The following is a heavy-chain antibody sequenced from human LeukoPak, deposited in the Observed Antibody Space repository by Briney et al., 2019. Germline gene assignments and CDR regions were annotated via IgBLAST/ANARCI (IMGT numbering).Heavy chain of an antibody. V-gene: IGHV3-21*01. D-gene: IGHD6-13*01. CDR2: ISSSSSYI. J-gene: IGHJ6*03. CDR1: GFTFSSYS. CDR3: AKSSYSSSWYYYYYMDV. Sequence: GGSLRLSCAASGFTFSSYSMNWVRQAPGKGLEWVSSISSSSSYIYYADSVKGRFTISRDNAKNSLYLQMNSLRAEDTAVYYCAKSSYSSSWYYYYYMDVWGKGTTVTISS.